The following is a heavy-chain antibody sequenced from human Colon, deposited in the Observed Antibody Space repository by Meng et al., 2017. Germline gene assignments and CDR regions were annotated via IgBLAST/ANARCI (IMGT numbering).Heavy chain of an antibody. CDR3: ARYYYDSSGVTYFDP. Sequence: QVQLQESGPVLVKPSQTLSLTCTVSGDSISSGNHYWSWSRQHPGKGLEWIGYFYFSGNTYYNPSLKSRVTISVDTSKNQFSLNLRSVTAADTAVYYCARYYYDSSGVTYFDPWGQGTLVTVSS. J-gene: IGHJ5*02. CDR1: GDSISSGNHY. V-gene: IGHV4-31*03. D-gene: IGHD3-22*01. CDR2: FYFSGNT.